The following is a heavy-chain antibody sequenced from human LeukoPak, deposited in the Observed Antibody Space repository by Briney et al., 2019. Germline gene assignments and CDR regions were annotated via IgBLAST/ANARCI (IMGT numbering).Heavy chain of an antibody. CDR1: GDSVSSDSAA. CDR2: TYYRSKWYN. CDR3: VGGSGTFDY. Sequence: SQTLSLACVISGDSVSSDSAACNWIRQSPSRGLEWLGRTYYRSKWYNDYALSVRSRITINPDASRNQFSLDLNSVTPEDTAIYYCVGGSGTFDYWGQGTLVTVSS. J-gene: IGHJ4*02. V-gene: IGHV6-1*01. D-gene: IGHD1-7*01.